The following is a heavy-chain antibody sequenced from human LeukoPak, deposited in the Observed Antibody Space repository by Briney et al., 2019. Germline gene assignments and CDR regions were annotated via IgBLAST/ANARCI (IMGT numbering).Heavy chain of an antibody. CDR1: GYTFTGYY. J-gene: IGHJ5*02. CDR3: ARDRSGGYSSRWYPNGGFDP. D-gene: IGHD6-13*01. CDR2: INPNSGGT. Sequence: ASVKVSCKASGYTFTGYYMHWVRQAPGQGLEWMGWINPNSGGTNYAQKFQGRVTMTRDTSISTAYMELSRLRSDDTAVYYCARDRSGGYSSRWYPNGGFDPWGQGTLVTVSS. V-gene: IGHV1-2*02.